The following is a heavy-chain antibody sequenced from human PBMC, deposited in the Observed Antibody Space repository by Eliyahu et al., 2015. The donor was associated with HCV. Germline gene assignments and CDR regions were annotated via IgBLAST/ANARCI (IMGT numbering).Heavy chain of an antibody. V-gene: IGHV4-34*01. CDR2: INHSGST. CDR3: ARKPHYYDSSGYYLPFSSRYYFDY. J-gene: IGHJ4*02. D-gene: IGHD3-22*01. CDR1: GGSFSGYS. Sequence: QVQLQQWGAGLLKPSETLSLTCAVYGGSFSGYSWSWIRQPPGKGLEWIGEINHSGSTNYNPSLKSRVTISVDTSKNQFSLKLSSVTAADTAVYYCARKPHYYDSSGYYLPFSSRYYFDYWGQGTLVTVSS.